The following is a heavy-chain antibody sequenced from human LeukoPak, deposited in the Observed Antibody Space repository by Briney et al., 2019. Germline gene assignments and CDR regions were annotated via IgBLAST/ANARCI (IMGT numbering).Heavy chain of an antibody. V-gene: IGHV1-8*01. CDR2: MNPNSGNT. CDR3: ARGLELRGY. CDR1: GYTFTTYD. J-gene: IGHJ4*02. D-gene: IGHD1-7*01. Sequence: GAPVKVSCKASGYTFTTYDINWVRQAPGQGLEWMGWMNPNSGNTGYAQKFQGRVTMTRNTSISTAYMELSSLRSEDTAVYYCARGLELRGYWGQGTLVTVSS.